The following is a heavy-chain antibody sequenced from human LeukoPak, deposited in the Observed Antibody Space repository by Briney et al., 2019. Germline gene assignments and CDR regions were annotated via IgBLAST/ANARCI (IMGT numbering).Heavy chain of an antibody. CDR2: IKEDGSQK. CDR3: ARVGTTYFFDY. D-gene: IGHD1-7*01. J-gene: IGHJ4*02. CDR1: GVSFSSSW. V-gene: IGHV3-7*03. Sequence: PSGGSLRLSCAAAGVSFSSSWMTWVRQAPGKGLEWVANIKEDGSQKNYVGSVKGRFTISRDNAKNSLYLQMNSLRVEDTAVYYCARVGTTYFFDYWGQGTLVTVSS.